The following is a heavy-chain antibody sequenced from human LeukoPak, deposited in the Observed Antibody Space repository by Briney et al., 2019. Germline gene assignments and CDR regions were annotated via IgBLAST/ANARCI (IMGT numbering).Heavy chain of an antibody. CDR1: GDSFSGYL. J-gene: IGHJ6*03. V-gene: IGHV4-34*01. Sequence: SETLSLTCAVYGDSFSGYLWTWIRQSPGKGLEWIGDVNHVGYTNLNPSLRGRVAIPVDTAKNQFSLRVTSVTGADTGLYFCARGRRVSGVRRINWARRENYYYYYIDVWGKGTTVIVS. D-gene: IGHD5-24*01. CDR2: VNHVGYT. CDR3: ARGRRVSGVRRINWARRENYYYYYIDV.